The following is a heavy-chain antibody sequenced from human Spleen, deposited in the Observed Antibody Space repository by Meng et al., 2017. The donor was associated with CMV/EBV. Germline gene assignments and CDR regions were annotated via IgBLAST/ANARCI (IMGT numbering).Heavy chain of an antibody. J-gene: IGHJ4*02. Sequence: LPCAVSGDSVGSGNWWNWVRQPPGKGLEWIGEIYHSGDTNYNPSLESRVAISVDNSKNQFSLKLNSVTAADTAVYYCATTSPFRVDFWGQGTFVTVSS. CDR1: GDSVGSGNW. V-gene: IGHV4-4*02. CDR2: IYHSGDT. CDR3: ATTSPFRVDF.